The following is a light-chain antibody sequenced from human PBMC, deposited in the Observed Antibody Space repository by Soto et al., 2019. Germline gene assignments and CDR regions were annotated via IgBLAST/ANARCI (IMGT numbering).Light chain of an antibody. CDR1: QTITMY. CDR3: LQHTSYPWT. CDR2: AAS. V-gene: IGKV1-39*01. Sequence: DIQMTQSPSSLSASVGDRVTITCRASQTITMYCNWYQQKTGKAPLLLISAASHLQSGVPSRFSGGGYGTEFTLTISSLQHEDCGTYFWLQHTSYPWTFGQGTQLEIK. J-gene: IGKJ1*01.